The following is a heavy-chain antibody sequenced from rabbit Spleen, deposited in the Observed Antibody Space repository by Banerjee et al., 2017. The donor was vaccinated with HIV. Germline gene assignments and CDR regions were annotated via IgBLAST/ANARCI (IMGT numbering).Heavy chain of an antibody. CDR2: IGTAEGST. J-gene: IGHJ6*01. CDR3: VRFFAL. CDR1: GFDFSSYG. D-gene: IGHD3-3*01. V-gene: IGHV1S47*01. Sequence: LVESRGGLVQPGGSLKLSCKASGFDFSSYGINWVRQAPGKGLEWIGIIGTAEGSTYYANWVNGRFTISSDNAQNTVFLQMTSLTAADTATYFCVRFFALWGPGTLVTVS.